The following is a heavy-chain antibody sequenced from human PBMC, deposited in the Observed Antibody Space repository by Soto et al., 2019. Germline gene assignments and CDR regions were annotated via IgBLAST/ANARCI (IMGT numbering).Heavy chain of an antibody. D-gene: IGHD3-3*01. J-gene: IGHJ6*01. CDR1: GSSFTSYW. Sequence: PGESLKRSSKSSGSSFTSYWISSARHMPGKGLEWMGRIDPSNSYTNYSPYFQGHDTISAGKSISTAYLQWSSLKASDTDMYYSARLGFDFDFLSGYYYLYGYYG. V-gene: IGHV5-10-1*01. CDR2: IDPSNSYT. CDR3: ARLGFDFDFLSGYYYLYGYYG.